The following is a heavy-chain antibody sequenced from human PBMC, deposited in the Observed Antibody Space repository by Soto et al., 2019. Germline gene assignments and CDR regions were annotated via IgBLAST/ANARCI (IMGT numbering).Heavy chain of an antibody. Sequence: GESLKISCKGSGYSFTSYWIGWVRKMPGKGLEWMGIIYPGDSDTRYSPSFQGRVTISADKSISTAYLQWSSLKASDTAMYYCARTAAAGKYYYGVDVWGQGTTVTVSS. CDR1: GYSFTSYW. D-gene: IGHD6-13*01. CDR3: ARTAAAGKYYYGVDV. CDR2: IYPGDSDT. J-gene: IGHJ6*02. V-gene: IGHV5-51*01.